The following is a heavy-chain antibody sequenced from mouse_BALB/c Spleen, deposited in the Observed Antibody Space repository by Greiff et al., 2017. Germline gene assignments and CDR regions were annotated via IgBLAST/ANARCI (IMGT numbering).Heavy chain of an antibody. CDR3: ARGDSFAY. CDR2: ISSGGGST. CDR1: GFAFSSYD. Sequence: DVMLVESGGGLVKPGGSLKLSCAASGFAFSSYDMSWVRQTPEKRLEWVAYISSGGGSTYYPDTVKGRFTISRDNAKNTLYLQMSSLKSEDTAMYYCARGDSFAYWGQGTLVTVSA. D-gene: IGHD3-3*01. V-gene: IGHV5-12-1*01. J-gene: IGHJ3*01.